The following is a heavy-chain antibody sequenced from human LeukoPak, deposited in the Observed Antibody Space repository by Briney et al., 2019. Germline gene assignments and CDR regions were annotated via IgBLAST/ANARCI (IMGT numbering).Heavy chain of an antibody. D-gene: IGHD3-22*01. V-gene: IGHV4-38-2*02. CDR1: GYSISSGYY. CDR2: IYHSGST. Sequence: SETLSLTCTVSGYSISSGYYWGWIRQPPGKGLAWIGSIYHSGSTYYNPSLKSRVTISVDTSKNQFSLKLSSVTAADTAVYYCGAMIVVANIDYGGQGTLVTVSS. J-gene: IGHJ4*02. CDR3: GAMIVVANIDY.